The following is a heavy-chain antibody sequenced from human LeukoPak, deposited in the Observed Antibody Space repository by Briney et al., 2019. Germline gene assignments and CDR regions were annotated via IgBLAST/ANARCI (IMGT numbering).Heavy chain of an antibody. V-gene: IGHV4-59*01. Sequence: SETLSLTCTVSGGSISSYYWSWIRQPPGKGLEWIGYIYYSGSTNYNPSLKSRVTISVDTSKNQFSLKLSSVTAADTAVYYCARVLFRGTSDAFDIWGQGTMVTVSS. D-gene: IGHD3-10*01. CDR1: GGSISSYY. J-gene: IGHJ3*02. CDR3: ARVLFRGTSDAFDI. CDR2: IYYSGST.